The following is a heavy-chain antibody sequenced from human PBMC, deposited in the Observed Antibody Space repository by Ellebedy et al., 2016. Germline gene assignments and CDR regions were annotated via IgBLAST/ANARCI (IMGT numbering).Heavy chain of an antibody. D-gene: IGHD4-17*01. J-gene: IGHJ4*02. CDR1: GFSLTTSTVV. CDR2: IYGNGDE. CDR3: AHRTTVTSVDY. Sequence: SGPTLVKPTQTLTLTCTFSGFSLTTSTVVVGWVRQPPGGAPEWLAFIYGNGDERYRPSLRSRLTITKDASKNQVVLTMTNMDPVDTATYYCAHRTTVTSVDYWGRGTLVTVSS. V-gene: IGHV2-5*01.